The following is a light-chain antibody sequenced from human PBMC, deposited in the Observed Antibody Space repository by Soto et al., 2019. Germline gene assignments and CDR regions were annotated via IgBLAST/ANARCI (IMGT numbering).Light chain of an antibody. V-gene: IGKV1-5*03. Sequence: DIQMTQSPSTLSASVGDTVTITCRASQSISTWLAWYQQKPGKVPKLLIYKASSLQSGVPSRFSGIGSGTDFTLTISSLQPDDFATYYCQQYNFYSRTFGQGTKVEIK. CDR1: QSISTW. CDR2: KAS. J-gene: IGKJ1*01. CDR3: QQYNFYSRT.